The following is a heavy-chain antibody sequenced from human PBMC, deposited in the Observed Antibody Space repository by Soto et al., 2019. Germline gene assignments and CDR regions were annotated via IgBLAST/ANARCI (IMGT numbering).Heavy chain of an antibody. D-gene: IGHD4-17*01. Sequence: EVQLVESGGGLVQPGRSLRLSCAASGFTFDDYAMHWVRQAPGKGLEGVSGISWDSGSIGYADSVKGRFTNSRDNAKSSLYLQMNSLSADDTALYYGAQDVGSTVTTIPHDWVQGTLFTVSS. V-gene: IGHV3-9*01. CDR3: AQDVGSTVTTIPHD. J-gene: IGHJ4*02. CDR2: ISWDSGSI. CDR1: GFTFDDYA.